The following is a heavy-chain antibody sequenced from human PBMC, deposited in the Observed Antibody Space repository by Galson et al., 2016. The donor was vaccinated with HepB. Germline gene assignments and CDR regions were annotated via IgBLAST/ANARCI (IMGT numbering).Heavy chain of an antibody. J-gene: IGHJ2*01. Sequence: SLRLSCAASGFTFDNYTMNWLRQAPGKGLEWVSSVSHSSTYAYYADSVEGRFTISRDNAKNLLYLEMNSLRVEDTAVFYCARSLGWYFDVWGRGTLVTVSS. D-gene: IGHD6-6*01. CDR3: ARSLGWYFDV. V-gene: IGHV3-21*01. CDR1: GFTFDNYT. CDR2: VSHSSTYA.